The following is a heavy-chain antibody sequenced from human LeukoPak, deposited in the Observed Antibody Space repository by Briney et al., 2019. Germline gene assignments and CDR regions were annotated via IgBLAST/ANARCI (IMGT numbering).Heavy chain of an antibody. CDR2: IQYDGSYK. CDR1: GFTFSRYW. J-gene: IGHJ4*02. D-gene: IGHD2-2*02. CDR3: AKTSDQLLYSKFDF. Sequence: GGSLRLSCAASGFTFSRYWMSWVRQAPGKGLEWVAFIQYDGSYKFYADSVQGRFSISRDNSKNTLFLQMNSLRPDDTAVYYCAKTSDQLLYSKFDFWGQGTLVTVSS. V-gene: IGHV3-30*02.